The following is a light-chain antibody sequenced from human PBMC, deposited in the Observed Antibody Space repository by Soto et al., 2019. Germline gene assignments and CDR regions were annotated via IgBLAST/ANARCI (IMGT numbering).Light chain of an antibody. Sequence: QSALTQPASVSGSPGQSITISCTGTRSDVGGYNYVSWYQQHPGKAPKLMIYEVSNRASGVSNRFSGSKSGNTASLTISGLQAEDEADYYCSSYASSNTYVFGSGTKLTVL. J-gene: IGLJ1*01. CDR2: EVS. CDR3: SSYASSNTYV. CDR1: RSDVGGYNY. V-gene: IGLV2-14*01.